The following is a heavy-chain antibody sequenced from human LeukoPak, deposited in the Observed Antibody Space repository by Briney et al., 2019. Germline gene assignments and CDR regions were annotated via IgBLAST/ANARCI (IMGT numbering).Heavy chain of an antibody. V-gene: IGHV4-34*01. CDR2: INHSGIT. Sequence: GSLRLSCAASGFTFSSYNMNWVRQPPGKGLEWIGEINHSGITNYNPSLKSRVIISVDMSKNQFSLKLSSVTAADTAVYYCARSDGGATVHFDYWGQGTLVTVSS. J-gene: IGHJ4*02. CDR1: GFTFSSYN. CDR3: ARSDGGATVHFDY. D-gene: IGHD1-26*01.